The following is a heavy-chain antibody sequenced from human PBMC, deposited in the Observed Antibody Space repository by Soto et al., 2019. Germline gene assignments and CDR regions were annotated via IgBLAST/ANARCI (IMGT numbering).Heavy chain of an antibody. Sequence: EVQLLESGGDLVQPGGSLRLSCAASGFTFSSYAMSWVRQAPGKGLEWVSGVSGGGGSIYYVDSVKGRFTISRDNAENTLYLQMNSLRADDTAVYYCAKGYCSSTSCLRGYFDYWGQGTLVTVSS. CDR1: GFTFSSYA. CDR3: AKGYCSSTSCLRGYFDY. J-gene: IGHJ4*02. D-gene: IGHD2-2*01. V-gene: IGHV3-23*01. CDR2: VSGGGGSI.